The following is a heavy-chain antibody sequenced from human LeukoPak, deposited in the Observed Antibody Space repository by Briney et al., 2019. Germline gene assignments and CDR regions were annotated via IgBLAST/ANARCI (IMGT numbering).Heavy chain of an antibody. D-gene: IGHD4/OR15-4a*01. CDR3: ARARSFGARPYWYFDL. CDR2: FCHGGSA. Sequence: PSETLSLTSTVSGAGSLTSYCWGWIRQPPGKGLEWIGAFCHGGSAKLSPSLNGRLSISFIASKNQFSLDLHSVTAADTAVYYCARARSFGARPYWYFDLWGRGTLVSVSS. J-gene: IGHJ2*01. V-gene: IGHV4-59*01. CDR1: GAGSLTSYC.